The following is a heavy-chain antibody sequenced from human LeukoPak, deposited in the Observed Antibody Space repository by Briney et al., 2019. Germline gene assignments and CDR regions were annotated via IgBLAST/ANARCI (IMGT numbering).Heavy chain of an antibody. J-gene: IGHJ4*02. CDR2: ISYSGST. CDR3: ARDGRGYVDYFDY. D-gene: IGHD5-12*01. Sequence: SETLSLTSTVSGGSISSYYWSWIRQSPGKGLEWIGYISYSGSTNYNPSLKSRVTISVDTSKNQFSLKLSFVTAADTAVYYCARDGRGYVDYFDYWGQGTLVTVSS. V-gene: IGHV4-59*01. CDR1: GGSISSYY.